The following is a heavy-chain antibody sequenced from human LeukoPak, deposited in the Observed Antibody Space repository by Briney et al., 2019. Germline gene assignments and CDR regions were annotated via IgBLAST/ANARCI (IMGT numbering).Heavy chain of an antibody. D-gene: IGHD2/OR15-2a*01. V-gene: IGHV1-2*02. Sequence: ASVKVSFKASGYTLTGYYMHWVRQAPGQGLEWMGCINPNSGDTKYAQKFQGRVTMTRDTSMNTAYMELSRLRSDDTALYYCARGGYVIVRDWFDPWGQGTLVTVSS. CDR2: INPNSGDT. CDR3: ARGGYVIVRDWFDP. J-gene: IGHJ5*02. CDR1: GYTLTGYY.